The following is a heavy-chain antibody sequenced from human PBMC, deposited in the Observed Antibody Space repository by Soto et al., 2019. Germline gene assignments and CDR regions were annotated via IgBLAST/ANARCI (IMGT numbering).Heavy chain of an antibody. CDR3: ARTTYTEFEQQMTHDY. CDR2: IYPGDSDT. Sequence: GESLKISCKGSGYSFTSYWIGWVRQMPGKGLEWMGIIYPGDSDTRYSPSFQGQVTISADKSISTAYLQWSSLKASDTAMYYCARTTYTEFEQQMTHDYWGQGTLVTVSS. V-gene: IGHV5-51*01. D-gene: IGHD6-13*01. CDR1: GYSFTSYW. J-gene: IGHJ4*02.